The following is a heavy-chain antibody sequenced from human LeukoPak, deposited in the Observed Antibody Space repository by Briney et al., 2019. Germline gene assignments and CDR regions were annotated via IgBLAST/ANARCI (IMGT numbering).Heavy chain of an antibody. D-gene: IGHD2-15*01. CDR3: AGAYCSGGSCYDY. CDR2: ISSSSTYI. Sequence: GGSLRLSCAVAGLTFRSFSINWVRQAPGKGLEWVSSISSSSTYIYYADSVKGRFTISRDNAKNSLYLQVNSLRAEDTGVYYCAGAYCSGGSCYDYWGQGTLVTVSS. CDR1: GLTFRSFS. V-gene: IGHV3-21*01. J-gene: IGHJ4*02.